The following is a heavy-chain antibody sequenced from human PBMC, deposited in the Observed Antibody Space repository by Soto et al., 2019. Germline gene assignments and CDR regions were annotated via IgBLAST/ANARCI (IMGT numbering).Heavy chain of an antibody. Sequence: SETLSLTCTVSGGSISSGGYYWSWIRQHPGKGLEWIGYIYYSGSTYYNPSLKSRVTISVDTSKNQFSLKLSSVTAAETAVYYCARVENTDIVAVPAAIEWFDPWGQGTLLTVSS. D-gene: IGHD2-2*02. V-gene: IGHV4-31*03. CDR2: IYYSGST. J-gene: IGHJ5*02. CDR3: ARVENTDIVAVPAAIEWFDP. CDR1: GGSISSGGYY.